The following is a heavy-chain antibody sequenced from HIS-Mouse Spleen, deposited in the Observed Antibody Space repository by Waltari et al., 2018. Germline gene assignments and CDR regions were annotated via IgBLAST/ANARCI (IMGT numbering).Heavy chain of an antibody. Sequence: QVQLVQSGAEVKKPGASVKVSCKASGYTCTSYEINRARQATGQGIEWMGWMNPNRGNTGYAQKFQGRVTMTRNTSISTAYMELSSLRSEDTAVYYCARGHDYSNYFDYWGQGTLVTVSS. D-gene: IGHD4-4*01. CDR2: MNPNRGNT. V-gene: IGHV1-8*01. CDR3: ARGHDYSNYFDY. CDR1: GYTCTSYE. J-gene: IGHJ4*02.